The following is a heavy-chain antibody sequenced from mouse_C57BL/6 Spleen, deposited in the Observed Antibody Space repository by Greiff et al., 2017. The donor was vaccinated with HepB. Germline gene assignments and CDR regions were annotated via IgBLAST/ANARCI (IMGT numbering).Heavy chain of an antibody. V-gene: IGHV5-17*01. D-gene: IGHD3-1*01. J-gene: IGHJ4*01. Sequence: EVQGVESGGGLVKPGGSLKLSCAASGFTFSDYGMHWVRQAPEKGLEWVAYISSGSSTIYYADTVKGRFTISRDNAKNNLFLQMTSLRSEDTAMYYCARQPHYYAMDYWGQGTSVTVSS. CDR3: ARQPHYYAMDY. CDR2: ISSGSSTI. CDR1: GFTFSDYG.